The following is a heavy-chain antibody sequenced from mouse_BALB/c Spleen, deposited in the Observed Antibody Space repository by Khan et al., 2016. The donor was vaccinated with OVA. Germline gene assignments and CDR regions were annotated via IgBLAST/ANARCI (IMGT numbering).Heavy chain of an antibody. CDR1: GLNIKDTY. V-gene: IGHV14-3*02. CDR2: IDPPNGNI. CDR3: ARVSRK. Sequence: VQLQQSGAELVKSGATVKLSCTATGLNIKDTYMHWLKQWPEQGLEWIGRIDPPNGNIKYDPKFQGQATIKGDTSNKHAHLQLSRVKSEDHTVYYSARVSRKWGQGTTLTVSS. J-gene: IGHJ2*01.